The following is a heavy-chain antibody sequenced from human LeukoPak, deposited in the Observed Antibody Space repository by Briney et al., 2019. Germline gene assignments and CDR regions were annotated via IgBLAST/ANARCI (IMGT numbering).Heavy chain of an antibody. Sequence: GESLKISCKGSGYSFTSYWIGWVRQMPGKGLEWMGIIYPGDSDTRYSPSFQGQVTISADKSISTAYLQWSSLKASDTAMYYCATSSIAARYYYYYMDVWGKGTTVTVSS. J-gene: IGHJ6*03. V-gene: IGHV5-51*01. CDR3: ATSSIAARYYYYYMDV. D-gene: IGHD6-6*01. CDR1: GYSFTSYW. CDR2: IYPGDSDT.